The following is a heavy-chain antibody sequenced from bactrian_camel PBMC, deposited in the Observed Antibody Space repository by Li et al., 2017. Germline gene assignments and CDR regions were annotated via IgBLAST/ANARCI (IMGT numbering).Heavy chain of an antibody. J-gene: IGHJ6*01. Sequence: VQLVESGGGSVQAGGSLRLSCAASGYTVSSTRMGWFRQAPGKEREGVAGFYNGGDATYYTDSVKGRFTISQDNAKNTLYLQMNNLKPEDTAMYYCAAATFQSSGGYCHSGTDFGSWGQGTQVTVS. CDR3: AAATFQSSGGYCHSGTDFGS. CDR2: FYNGGDAT. CDR1: GYTVSSTR. D-gene: IGHD2*01. V-gene: IGHV3S31*01.